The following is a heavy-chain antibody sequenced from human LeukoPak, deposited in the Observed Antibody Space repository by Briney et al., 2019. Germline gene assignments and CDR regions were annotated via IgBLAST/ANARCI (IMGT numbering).Heavy chain of an antibody. D-gene: IGHD3-22*01. J-gene: IGHJ4*02. V-gene: IGHV3-30*03. CDR1: GFTFSSYG. Sequence: GGSLRLSCAASGFTFSSYGMHWVRQAPGKGLEWVAVISYDGSNKYYADSVKGRFTISRDNSKNTLYLQMNSLRAEDTAVYYCARVNDSSGEALDYWGQGTLVTVSS. CDR2: ISYDGSNK. CDR3: ARVNDSSGEALDY.